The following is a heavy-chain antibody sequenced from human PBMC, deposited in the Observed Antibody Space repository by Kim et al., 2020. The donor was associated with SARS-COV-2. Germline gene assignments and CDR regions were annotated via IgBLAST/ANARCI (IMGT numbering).Heavy chain of an antibody. CDR3: ARDPSLNYYDSSGSTSL. D-gene: IGHD3-22*01. CDR1: GFTFSDYY. Sequence: GGSLRLSCAASGFTFSDYYMNWIRQAPGKGLEWVSYISSRSSYTNYADSVKGRFTISRDNAKNSLYLQMNSLRAEDTAMYYCARDPSLNYYDSSGSTSLWGQGTLVTVSS. V-gene: IGHV3-11*05. J-gene: IGHJ4*02. CDR2: ISSRSSYT.